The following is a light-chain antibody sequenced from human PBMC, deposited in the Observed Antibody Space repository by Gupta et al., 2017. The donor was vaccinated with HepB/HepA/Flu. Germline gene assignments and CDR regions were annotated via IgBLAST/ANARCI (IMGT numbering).Light chain of an antibody. CDR3: AAWHDTRSGLV. CDR1: NSHIGSNY. J-gene: IGLJ2*01. CDR2: RNN. V-gene: IGLV1-47*01. Sequence: SVLTQPPSASGTPGQRVTISCSESNSHIGSNYISWYHPPPATAPNLLIYRNNQRRSGVPDRFSGSKYGTSASVTTSGLQAEDEADFYCAAWHDTRSGLVFGEGTKLTVL.